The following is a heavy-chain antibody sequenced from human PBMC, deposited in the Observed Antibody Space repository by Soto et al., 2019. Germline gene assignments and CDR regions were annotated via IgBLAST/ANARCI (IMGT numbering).Heavy chain of an antibody. CDR2: INHSGST. CDR3: ARGDWNDYDYGDYHYYGLYV. Sequence: PSETLSLTCAVYRGSFSGYYWSCIRQPPGKGLEWIGEINHSGSTNYNPSLKSRVTISVDTSKNQFSLKLSSVTAADTAVYYCARGDWNDYDYGDYHYYGLYVCSQRTTV. CDR1: RGSFSGYY. V-gene: IGHV4-34*01. D-gene: IGHD4-17*01. J-gene: IGHJ6*02.